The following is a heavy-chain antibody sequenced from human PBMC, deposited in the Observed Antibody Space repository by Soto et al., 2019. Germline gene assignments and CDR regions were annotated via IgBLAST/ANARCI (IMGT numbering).Heavy chain of an antibody. J-gene: IGHJ5*02. CDR3: ARDEAYKWNDGGWFDP. CDR1: GYTFNSYG. V-gene: IGHV1-18*01. Sequence: QVQLVQSGAEVKKPGASVKVSCKASGYTFNSYGISWVRQASGQGLEWMGWISAYNGNTKYAQKLQGRVTMTTDTSTSTDYMELRSLRSDDTAVYYCARDEAYKWNDGGWFDPWGQGTLVTVSS. D-gene: IGHD1-1*01. CDR2: ISAYNGNT.